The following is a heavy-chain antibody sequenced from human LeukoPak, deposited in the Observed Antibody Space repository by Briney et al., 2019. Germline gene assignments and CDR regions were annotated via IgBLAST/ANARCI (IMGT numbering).Heavy chain of an antibody. CDR3: AGVHYYYGMDV. CDR2: ISSGGSTK. V-gene: IGHV3-11*01. Sequence: GGSLRLSCAASGFTVSSNYMSWVRQAPGKGLEWVSYISSGGSTKYYADSVKGRFTISRDNAKNSLYLQMNSLRAEDTAVYYCAGVHYYYGMDVWGQGTTVTVSS. J-gene: IGHJ6*02. CDR1: GFTVSSNY.